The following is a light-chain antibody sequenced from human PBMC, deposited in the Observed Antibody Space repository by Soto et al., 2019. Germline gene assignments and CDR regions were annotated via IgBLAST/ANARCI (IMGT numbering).Light chain of an antibody. CDR2: DAA. J-gene: IGKJ4*02. CDR3: QQRSNWPPLT. CDR1: QGVSSY. Sequence: EIVLTQSPATLSLSPGDRATLSCRASQGVSSYLAWYQQKPGQAPRLLIYDAANGSTGIPARFSGSGSGTDFTLLISSLEPEDFAVYYWQQRSNWPPLTFGGGTKVEIK. V-gene: IGKV3-11*01.